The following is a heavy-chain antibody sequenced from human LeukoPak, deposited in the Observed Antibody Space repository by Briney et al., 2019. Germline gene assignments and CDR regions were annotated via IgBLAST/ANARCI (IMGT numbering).Heavy chain of an antibody. V-gene: IGHV3-23*01. CDR3: ARDRSPSDAFDI. D-gene: IGHD1-26*01. CDR2: ISGSGGST. CDR1: GFTFSSYA. J-gene: IGHJ3*02. Sequence: PGGSLRLSCAASGFTFSSYAMSWVRQAPGKGLEWVSAISGSGGSTYYADSVKGRFTISRDNAKNSLYLQMNSLRAEDTAVYYCARDRSPSDAFDIWGQGTVVTVSS.